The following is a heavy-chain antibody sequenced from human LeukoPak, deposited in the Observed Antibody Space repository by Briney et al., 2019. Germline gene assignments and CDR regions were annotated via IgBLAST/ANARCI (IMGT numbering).Heavy chain of an antibody. CDR1: GFTFSSFG. CDR2: ISAGGGGT. CDR3: AKRGEVVSKYFDS. Sequence: PGGSLRLSCAASGFTFSSFGMSWVRQAPGRGLEWVSVISAGGGGTYYADSVKGRFTISRGNSKNMLYLQMNSLRAEDTAVYYCAKRGEVVSKYFDSWGQGTLVTVSS. J-gene: IGHJ4*02. V-gene: IGHV3-23*01. D-gene: IGHD2-15*01.